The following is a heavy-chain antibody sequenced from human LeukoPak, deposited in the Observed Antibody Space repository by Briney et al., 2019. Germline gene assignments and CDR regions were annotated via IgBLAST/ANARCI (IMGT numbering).Heavy chain of an antibody. V-gene: IGHV3-21*01. CDR3: ARGPMSGYDFFDY. D-gene: IGHD5-12*01. CDR2: ISTSSSFI. Sequence: GGSLRLSCAASGFTFSSYNMNQVRQAPGKGLEWVSSISTSSSFIYYADSVKGRFTISRDNAKNSLYLQMNSLRAEDTAVYYCARGPMSGYDFFDYWGQGTLVTVSS. CDR1: GFTFSSYN. J-gene: IGHJ4*02.